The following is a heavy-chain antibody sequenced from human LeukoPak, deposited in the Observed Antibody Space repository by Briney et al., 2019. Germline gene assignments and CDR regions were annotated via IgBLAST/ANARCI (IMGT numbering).Heavy chain of an antibody. CDR2: FYYSGST. CDR3: ARGIAAASERALDI. CDR1: GGSISSGDYY. V-gene: IGHV4-31*03. D-gene: IGHD6-13*01. Sequence: SETLSLTCTVSGGSISSGDYYWSWIRQHPGKGLEWIGYFYYSGSTYYTPSLKSRVTISVDTSKNQFSLKLSSVTAADTAVYYCARGIAAASERALDIGGQGTTVTVSS. J-gene: IGHJ3*02.